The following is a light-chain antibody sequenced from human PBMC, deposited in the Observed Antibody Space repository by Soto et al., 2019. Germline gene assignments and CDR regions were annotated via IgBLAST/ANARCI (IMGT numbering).Light chain of an antibody. CDR3: MQTLQTRT. CDR1: QSLVHSNGYNY. CDR2: MGS. J-gene: IGKJ1*01. V-gene: IGKV2-28*01. Sequence: DIVVTQSPLFLPVTPGEPASISCRSSQSLVHSNGYNYLDWYLQKPGQSPQVLIYMGSNRASGVPDRFSGSGSGTDFTLRISRVEAEDVGVYYCMQTLQTRTFGQGTKMEI.